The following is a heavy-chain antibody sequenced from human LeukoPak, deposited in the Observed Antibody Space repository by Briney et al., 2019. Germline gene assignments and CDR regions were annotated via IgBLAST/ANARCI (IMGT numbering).Heavy chain of an antibody. J-gene: IGHJ4*02. CDR2: ISYTYSDI. CDR1: GFIFSDYY. Sequence: GGSLRLSCAASGFIFSDYYMSWIRQTPGKGLEWISYISYTYSDIYYADSVRGRFTISRDNAKNSLYLQMNNLRAEDTAVYYCASGSSSVGYWGQGTRVTVSS. V-gene: IGHV3-11*01. CDR3: ASGSSSVGY. D-gene: IGHD6-6*01.